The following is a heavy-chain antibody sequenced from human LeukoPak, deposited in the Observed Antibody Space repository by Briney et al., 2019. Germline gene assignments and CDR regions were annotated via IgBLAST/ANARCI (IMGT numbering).Heavy chain of an antibody. CDR2: INHSGST. CDR1: GGSFSGYY. D-gene: IGHD6-13*01. V-gene: IGHV4-34*01. J-gene: IGHJ4*02. CDR3: ATSNSSLYYFDY. Sequence: SETLSLTCAVYGGSFSGYYWSWIRQPPGKGLEWMGEINHSGSTNYNPSLKSRVTISVDTSKNQFSLKLSSVTAADTAVYYCATSNSSLYYFDYWGQGTLVTVSS.